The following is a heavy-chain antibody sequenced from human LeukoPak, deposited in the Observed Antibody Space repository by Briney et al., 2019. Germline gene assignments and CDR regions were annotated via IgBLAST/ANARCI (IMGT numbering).Heavy chain of an antibody. Sequence: ASVKVSCKASGYTFTGYYMHWVRQAPGQGLEWMGWINPNSGGSNYAQKFQGRVTMTRDTSISTAYMELSSLRSEDTAVYYCATESSSSRTAFDIWGQGTMVTVSS. CDR2: INPNSGGS. D-gene: IGHD6-13*01. V-gene: IGHV1-2*02. J-gene: IGHJ3*02. CDR1: GYTFTGYY. CDR3: ATESSSSRTAFDI.